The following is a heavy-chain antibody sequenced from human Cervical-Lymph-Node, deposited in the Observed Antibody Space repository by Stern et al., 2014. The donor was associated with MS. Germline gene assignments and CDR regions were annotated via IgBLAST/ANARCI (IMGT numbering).Heavy chain of an antibody. J-gene: IGHJ5*02. D-gene: IGHD2-21*02. CDR3: AKDRSVGGDCYSNWFDP. V-gene: IGHV3-23*04. CDR1: GFTFSSYA. CDR2: ISGSGCSI. Sequence: VQLVESGGGLVQPGGSLRLSCATSGFTFSSYAMNWVRQAPGKGLEWVSCISGSGCSIDYADSVKGRFTISRDNSKDTLYLQMNSLRAEDTAVYYCAKDRSVGGDCYSNWFDPWGQGTLVTVSS.